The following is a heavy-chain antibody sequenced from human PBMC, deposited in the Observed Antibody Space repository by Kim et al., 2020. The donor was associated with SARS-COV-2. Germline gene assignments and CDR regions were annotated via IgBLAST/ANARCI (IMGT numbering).Heavy chain of an antibody. Sequence: GGSLRLSCAASGFSFSSYAMSWVRQAPGKGLEWVSAISESGGSTYYADSVKGRFTISRDNSKNTLYLQMNSLRAEDTAVYYCAKGAAAGTDYYYYGMDVWGQGTTVTVSS. D-gene: IGHD6-13*01. V-gene: IGHV3-23*01. CDR2: ISESGGST. J-gene: IGHJ6*02. CDR1: GFSFSSYA. CDR3: AKGAAAGTDYYYYGMDV.